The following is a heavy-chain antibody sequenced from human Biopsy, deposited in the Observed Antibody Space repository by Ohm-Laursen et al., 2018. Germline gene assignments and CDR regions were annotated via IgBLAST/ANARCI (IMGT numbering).Heavy chain of an antibody. D-gene: IGHD6-19*01. CDR3: ARNTGWYGDLYYFDY. Sequence: ASVKVSCKASGYSFTSYYTHWVRQAPGQGLEWMGMINPSGSTTSYPQIFQGRVTMTRDTSKSTVYMELSSLRSADTAVYFCARNTGWYGDLYYFDYWGQGTLVTVSS. CDR1: GYSFTSYY. CDR2: INPSGSTT. V-gene: IGHV1-46*01. J-gene: IGHJ4*02.